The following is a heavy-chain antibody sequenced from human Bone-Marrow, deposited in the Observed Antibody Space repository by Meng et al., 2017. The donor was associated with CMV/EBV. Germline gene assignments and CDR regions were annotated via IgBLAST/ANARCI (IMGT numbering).Heavy chain of an antibody. Sequence: GESLKISCAASGFTFSSYAMHWVRQAPGKGLEWVAVIWYDGSNKYYADSVKGRFTISRDNSKNTLYLQMNSLRAEDTAVYYCAKGHPYYYYGMDVWGQGTTVTVSS. V-gene: IGHV3-33*08. J-gene: IGHJ6*02. CDR2: IWYDGSNK. CDR3: AKGHPYYYYGMDV. CDR1: GFTFSSYA.